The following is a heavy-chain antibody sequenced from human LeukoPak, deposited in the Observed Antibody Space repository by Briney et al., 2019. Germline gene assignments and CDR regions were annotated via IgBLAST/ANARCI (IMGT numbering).Heavy chain of an antibody. D-gene: IGHD3-22*01. CDR3: ARRRYYDSTGFMD. V-gene: IGHV4-39*01. CDR2: IYYSGSS. CDR1: GGSISSSSYY. Sequence: SETLSLTCTVSGGSISSSSYYWGWVRQPPGKGLEWIGDIYYSGSSYYSPSLKSRVTISLDTSKNQFSLKLRSVTTADTAVYYCARRRYYDSTGFMDWGRGSLVSVSS. J-gene: IGHJ1*01.